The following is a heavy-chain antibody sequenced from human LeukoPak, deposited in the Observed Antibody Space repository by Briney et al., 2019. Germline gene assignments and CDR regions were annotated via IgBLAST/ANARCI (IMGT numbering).Heavy chain of an antibody. Sequence: SGGSLRLSCAASGFTFSTYAMSWVCQAPGKGLEWVSVISSSGGSTYYADSVKGRFTISRDNSKNTLYLQMNSLRAEDTAVYYCARDRSTGGIEDYWGQGTLVTVSS. CDR3: ARDRSTGGIEDY. CDR1: GFTFSTYA. V-gene: IGHV3-23*01. J-gene: IGHJ4*02. D-gene: IGHD7-27*01. CDR2: ISSSGGST.